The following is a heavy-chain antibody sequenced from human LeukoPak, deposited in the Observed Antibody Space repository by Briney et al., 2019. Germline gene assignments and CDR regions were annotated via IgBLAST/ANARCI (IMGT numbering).Heavy chain of an antibody. J-gene: IGHJ5*02. D-gene: IGHD4-11*01. V-gene: IGHV3-23*01. Sequence: PGGSLRLSCAASGFTFSSYAMNWVRQAPGKGLDWVSIISGSGGSTYYADSVKGRFTISRDNSKHTLYLQMNSLRAEDTAVYYCAKGPTTEITKDWFDPWGQGTLVTVSS. CDR2: ISGSGGST. CDR3: AKGPTTEITKDWFDP. CDR1: GFTFSSYA.